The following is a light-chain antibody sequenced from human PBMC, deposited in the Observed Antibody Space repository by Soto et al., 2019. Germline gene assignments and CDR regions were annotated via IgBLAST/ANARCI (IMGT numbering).Light chain of an antibody. CDR3: QQYSVWPLT. V-gene: IGKV3-15*01. Sequence: EIVMTQSPATLSVSPGERATLSCRASQSVSSNLAWYQQKPGQTPKLLIYVASTRATGIPARFSGSGSGTEFTLTISSRQSEDFAVYYCQQYSVWPLTFGGGTKVEFK. CDR2: VAS. CDR1: QSVSSN. J-gene: IGKJ4*01.